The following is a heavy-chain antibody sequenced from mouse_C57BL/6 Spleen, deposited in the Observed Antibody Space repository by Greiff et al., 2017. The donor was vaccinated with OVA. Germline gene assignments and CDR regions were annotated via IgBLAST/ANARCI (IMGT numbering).Heavy chain of an antibody. CDR3: ASSGTTVVATGMDY. CDR1: GYTFTSYW. J-gene: IGHJ4*01. D-gene: IGHD1-1*01. Sequence: VQLQQPGAELVKPGASVKMSCKASGYTFTSYWITWVKQRPGQGLEWIGDIYPGSGSTNYNEKFKSKATLTVDTSSSTAYMQISSLTSEDSAVYYCASSGTTVVATGMDYWGQGTSVTVSS. CDR2: IYPGSGST. V-gene: IGHV1-55*01.